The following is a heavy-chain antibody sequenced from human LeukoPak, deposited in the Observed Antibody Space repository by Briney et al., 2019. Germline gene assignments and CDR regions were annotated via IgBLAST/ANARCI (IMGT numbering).Heavy chain of an antibody. V-gene: IGHV3-21*01. J-gene: IGHJ6*02. D-gene: IGHD6-19*01. CDR1: GFTFSSYS. Sequence: GGSLRLSCAASGFTFSSYSMNRVRQAPGKGLACVSSISSSSSYIYYADSVKGRFTISRDNAKNSLYLQMNSLRAEDTAVYYCAKDHRAVAGPYYYYGMDVWGQGTTVTVSS. CDR2: ISSSSSYI. CDR3: AKDHRAVAGPYYYYGMDV.